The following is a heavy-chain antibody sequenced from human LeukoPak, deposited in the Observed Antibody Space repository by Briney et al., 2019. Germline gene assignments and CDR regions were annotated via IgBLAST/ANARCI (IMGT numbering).Heavy chain of an antibody. CDR3: ASQAPHCSSTSCYTRGNWFAA. Sequence: ASVKVSCKVSGYTLTELSMHWVRQAPGKGLEWMGGFDPEDGETNYAQKFQGRVTMTEDTATDTAYMELSSLRSEDTAVYYCASQAPHCSSTSCYTRGNWFAAWGQGTLVTVSS. D-gene: IGHD2-2*02. CDR1: GYTLTELS. V-gene: IGHV1-24*01. CDR2: FDPEDGET. J-gene: IGHJ5*02.